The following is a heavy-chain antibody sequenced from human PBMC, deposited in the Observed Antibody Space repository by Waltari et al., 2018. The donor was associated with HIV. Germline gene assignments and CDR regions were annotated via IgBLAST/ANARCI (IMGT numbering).Heavy chain of an antibody. CDR1: GYTFSDYY. CDR3: ARVFRGTVNYFDSRLGH. CDR2: INPNSGGT. D-gene: IGHD3-22*01. V-gene: IGHV1-2*02. J-gene: IGHJ5*02. Sequence: VAEVKKPGASVKVSCKASGYTFSDYYMHWVRQAPGQGLEWMGWINPNSGGTRYAEKFQGRVTMTRDTSISTAYMELSRLRFDDTAVYYCARVFRGTVNYFDSRLGHWGQGTLVTVSS.